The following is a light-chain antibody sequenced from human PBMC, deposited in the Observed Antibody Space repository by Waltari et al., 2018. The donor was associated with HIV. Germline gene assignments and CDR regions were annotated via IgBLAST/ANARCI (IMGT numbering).Light chain of an antibody. V-gene: IGLV1-47*01. J-gene: IGLJ1*01. CDR2: NDY. Sequence: QSALTQPPSTSGTPGQRVTMSCSGSSSNVGTDNVYWYQQIPGTAPKLLIYNDYQRPSGVPDRFSGSKSGTSASLAISGLRSEDEADYYCAAWDNILSGYVFGTGTKVTVL. CDR3: AAWDNILSGYV. CDR1: SSNVGTDN.